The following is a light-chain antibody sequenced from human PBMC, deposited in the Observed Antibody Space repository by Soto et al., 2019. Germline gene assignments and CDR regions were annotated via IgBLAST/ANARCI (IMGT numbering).Light chain of an antibody. CDR2: SNR. Sequence: QSVLTQPPSVSGAPGQRVTISCTGSSSNIGAGYDVHWYQQLPGTAPKLLIYSNRNRPSGVPDRFSGSKSGTSASLAITGLQAEDEADYYCQSYDSSLSGVIFGGGTKVTVL. V-gene: IGLV1-40*01. J-gene: IGLJ2*01. CDR1: SSNIGAGYD. CDR3: QSYDSSLSGVI.